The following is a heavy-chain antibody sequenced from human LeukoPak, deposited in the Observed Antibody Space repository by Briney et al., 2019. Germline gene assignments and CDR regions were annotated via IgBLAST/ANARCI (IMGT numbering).Heavy chain of an antibody. V-gene: IGHV4-39*01. CDR3: ARLYLRSGRITIFGVRNWFDP. Sequence: SETLSLTCTVSGGSISSSSYYWGWIRQPPGKGLEWIGSIYYSGSTYYNPSLKSRVTISVDTSKNQFSLKLSSVTAADTAVYYCARLYLRSGRITIFGVRNWFDPWGQGTLVTVSS. D-gene: IGHD3-3*01. CDR2: IYYSGST. CDR1: GGSISSSSYY. J-gene: IGHJ5*02.